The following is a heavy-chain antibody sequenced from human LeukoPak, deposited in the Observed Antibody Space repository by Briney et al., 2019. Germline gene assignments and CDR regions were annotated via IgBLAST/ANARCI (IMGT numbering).Heavy chain of an antibody. Sequence: GESLKISCRGSGYSFTSYWIGWVRQMPGKGLEWMGIIYPGDSDTRYSPSFQGQVTISADKSISTAYLQWSSLKASDTAMYYCARGAAAEPIDDAFDIWGQGTMVTVSS. CDR2: IYPGDSDT. V-gene: IGHV5-51*01. CDR3: ARGAAAEPIDDAFDI. CDR1: GYSFTSYW. D-gene: IGHD6-13*01. J-gene: IGHJ3*02.